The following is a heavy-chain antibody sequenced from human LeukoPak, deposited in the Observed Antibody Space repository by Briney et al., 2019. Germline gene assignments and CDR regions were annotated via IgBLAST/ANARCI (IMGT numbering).Heavy chain of an antibody. CDR3: ARETGRSSGFDY. J-gene: IGHJ4*02. CDR1: GYTFTDYY. CDR2: INPHSGGT. V-gene: IGHV1-2*02. D-gene: IGHD1-1*01. Sequence: ASVKVFCKASGYTFTDYYMHWVRQAPGQGLEWMGWINPHSGGTKYAQKFQGRVTMTRDTSISTTYMDLSRLRSDDTAVFYCARETGRSSGFDYWGQGTLVTVSS.